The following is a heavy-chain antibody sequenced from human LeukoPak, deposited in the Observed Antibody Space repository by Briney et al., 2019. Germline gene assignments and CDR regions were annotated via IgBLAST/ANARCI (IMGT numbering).Heavy chain of an antibody. J-gene: IGHJ3*02. D-gene: IGHD3-10*01. CDR3: AKGMHYYGSGRTDAFDI. Sequence: GGSLELSWAASGFTFSSYAMRWVRQAPGKGLEGVSAISGSGGSTYYADSVKGRFTISRDNSKNTLYLQMNSLRAEDTAVYYCAKGMHYYGSGRTDAFDIWGQGTMVTVSS. CDR2: ISGSGGST. CDR1: GFTFSSYA. V-gene: IGHV3-23*01.